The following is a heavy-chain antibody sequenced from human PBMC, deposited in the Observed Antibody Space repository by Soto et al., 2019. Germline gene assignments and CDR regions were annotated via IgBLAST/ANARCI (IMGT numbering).Heavy chain of an antibody. CDR1: GFTFSSYW. Sequence: EVQLVESGGGLVQPGGSLRLSCAASGFTFSSYWMHWVRQAPGKGLVWVSRINFYGSTTNYADFVKGQFTISRDNAKNTVYLQMNSLRAEDTAVYYCAIGAGSAYYVDSWGQGTLVTVSS. V-gene: IGHV3-74*01. D-gene: IGHD3-22*01. J-gene: IGHJ4*02. CDR3: AIGAGSAYYVDS. CDR2: INFYGSTT.